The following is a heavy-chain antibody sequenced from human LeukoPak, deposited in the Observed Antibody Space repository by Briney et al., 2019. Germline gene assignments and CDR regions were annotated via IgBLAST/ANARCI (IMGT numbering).Heavy chain of an antibody. V-gene: IGHV3-33*06. D-gene: IGHD4-17*01. CDR2: IWYDGSNK. Sequence: GGSLRLSCAASGFTFSSYGMHWVRQAPGKGLEWVAVIWYDGSNKYYADSVKGRFTISSDNSKNTLYLQMNSLRAEDTAVYYCAKVGNDCGDYGHGGAFDIWGQGTMVTVSS. CDR1: GFTFSSYG. CDR3: AKVGNDCGDYGHGGAFDI. J-gene: IGHJ3*02.